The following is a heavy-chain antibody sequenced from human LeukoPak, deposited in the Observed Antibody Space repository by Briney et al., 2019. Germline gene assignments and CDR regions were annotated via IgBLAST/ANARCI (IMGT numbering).Heavy chain of an antibody. CDR1: GGSISSGGYY. CDR3: ARPQYCSSTSCNPFDI. V-gene: IGHV4-30-2*01. CDR2: IYHSGST. J-gene: IGHJ3*02. D-gene: IGHD2-2*01. Sequence: SQTLSLTCTVSGGSISSGGYYWGWLRQPPGKGLEWIGYIYHSGSTYYNPSLKSRVTISVDRSKNQFSLKLSSVTAADTAVYYCARPQYCSSTSCNPFDIWGQGTMVTVSS.